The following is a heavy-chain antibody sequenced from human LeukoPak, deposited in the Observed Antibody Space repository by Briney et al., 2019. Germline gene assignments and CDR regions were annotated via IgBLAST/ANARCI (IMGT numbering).Heavy chain of an antibody. CDR3: AKAQYYDILTGPPGFDP. CDR1: GFTFSSYA. J-gene: IGHJ5*02. D-gene: IGHD3-9*01. CDR2: ISGSGGST. Sequence: PGGSLRLSCAASGFTFSSYAMSWVRQAPGKGLEWVSAISGSGGSTYYADSVKGRFTISRDNSKNTLYLQMNSLRAEDTAVYYCAKAQYYDILTGPPGFDPWGQGTLVTVSS. V-gene: IGHV3-23*01.